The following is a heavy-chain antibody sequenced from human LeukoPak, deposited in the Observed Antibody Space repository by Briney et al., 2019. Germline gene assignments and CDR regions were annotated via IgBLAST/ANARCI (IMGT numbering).Heavy chain of an antibody. CDR2: ISSSSSYI. V-gene: IGHV3-21*01. CDR3: ARDRRDGSADAFDI. Sequence: GGSLRLSCAASGFTFSSYSMNWVRQAPGKGLEWVSSISSSSSYIYYADSVKGRFTISRDNAKNSLYLQMNSLRAEDTAVYYCARDRRDGSADAFDIWGQGTMVTVSS. D-gene: IGHD5-24*01. CDR1: GFTFSSYS. J-gene: IGHJ3*02.